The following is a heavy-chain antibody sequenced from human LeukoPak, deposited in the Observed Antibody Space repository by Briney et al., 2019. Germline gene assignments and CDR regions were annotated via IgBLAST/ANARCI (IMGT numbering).Heavy chain of an antibody. Sequence: GGSLRLSCAASGFNFGNYAMSWVRQAPGKGLEWVSGVSDCGGSTHYADSVKGRFTISRDTSKNTLYLQMNSLRVEDTAIYFCATGGYSGLFLFNYWGQGTLVTVSS. CDR1: GFNFGNYA. CDR3: ATGGYSGLFLFNY. J-gene: IGHJ4*02. CDR2: VSDCGGST. V-gene: IGHV3-23*01. D-gene: IGHD1-26*01.